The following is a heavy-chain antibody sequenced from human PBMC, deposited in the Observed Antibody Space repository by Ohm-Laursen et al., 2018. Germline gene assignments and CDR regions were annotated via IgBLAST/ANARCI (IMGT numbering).Heavy chain of an antibody. V-gene: IGHV3-11*01. CDR3: ASLKPPLYYYGMDV. Sequence: SLRPSCAASGFTFSDYYMSWIRQAPGKGLEWVSYISSSGSTIYYADSVKGRFTISRDNAENSLYLQMNSLRAEDTAVYYCASLKPPLYYYGMDVWGQGTTVTVSS. J-gene: IGHJ6*02. CDR2: ISSSGSTI. CDR1: GFTFSDYY.